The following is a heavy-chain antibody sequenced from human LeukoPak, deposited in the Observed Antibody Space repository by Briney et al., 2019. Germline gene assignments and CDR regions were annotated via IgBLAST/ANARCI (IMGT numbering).Heavy chain of an antibody. Sequence: PSETLSLTCTVSGGSISSGSYYWSWIRQPAGKGLEWIGRIYTSGSTNYNPSLKSRVTISVDTSKNQFSLKLSSVTAADTAVYYCAREGSWDQLQVLYWGQGTLVTVSS. D-gene: IGHD1-26*01. CDR1: GGSISSGSYY. CDR2: IYTSGST. CDR3: AREGSWDQLQVLY. V-gene: IGHV4-61*02. J-gene: IGHJ4*02.